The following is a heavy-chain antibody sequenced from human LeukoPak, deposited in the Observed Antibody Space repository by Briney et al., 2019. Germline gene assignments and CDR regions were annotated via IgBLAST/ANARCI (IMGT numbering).Heavy chain of an antibody. CDR2: ISYDGSNK. Sequence: PGRSLRLSCAASGFTFSSYGMHWVRQAPGKGLEWVAVISYDGSNKYYADSVKGRFTISRDNSKNTLYLQMNSLRAEDTAVYYCAKSALSGRATYYYGMDVWGKGTTVTVSS. J-gene: IGHJ6*04. D-gene: IGHD3-10*01. V-gene: IGHV3-30*18. CDR1: GFTFSSYG. CDR3: AKSALSGRATYYYGMDV.